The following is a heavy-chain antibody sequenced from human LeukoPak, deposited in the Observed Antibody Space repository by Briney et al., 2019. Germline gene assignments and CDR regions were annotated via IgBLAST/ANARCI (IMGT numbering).Heavy chain of an antibody. CDR1: GDSVSSYY. Sequence: SETLSLTCTVSGDSVSSYYWSWIRRPPGKGLEWIGYIHYTGSTNYHPSLTSRVSMSVDTSENQFSLKLTSVTAADTAVHYCARDGPNSSGYTVDSFDIWGLGTMITVSS. V-gene: IGHV4-59*02. CDR3: ARDGPNSSGYTVDSFDI. CDR2: IHYTGST. J-gene: IGHJ3*02. D-gene: IGHD3-22*01.